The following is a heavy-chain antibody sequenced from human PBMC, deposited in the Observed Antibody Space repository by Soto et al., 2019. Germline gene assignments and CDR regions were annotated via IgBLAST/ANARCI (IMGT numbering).Heavy chain of an antibody. CDR1: VYTLTELS. V-gene: IGHV1-24*01. J-gene: IGHJ4*02. CDR3: ATTGYSSGWYIPY. D-gene: IGHD6-19*01. Sequence: KVSCKVSVYTLTELSMHWVRQAPGKGLEWMGGFDPEDGETIYAQKFQGRVTMTEDTSTDTAYMELSSLRSEDTAVYYCATTGYSSGWYIPYWGQGTLVTVSS. CDR2: FDPEDGET.